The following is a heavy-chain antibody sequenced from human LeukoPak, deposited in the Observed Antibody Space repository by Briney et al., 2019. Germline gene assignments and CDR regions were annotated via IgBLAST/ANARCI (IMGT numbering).Heavy chain of an antibody. CDR3: ARVAQHYYDSSGYDY. V-gene: IGHV1-3*01. CDR1: GYTFTSYA. J-gene: IGHJ4*02. D-gene: IGHD3-22*01. CDR2: INAGNGNT. Sequence: GASVTVSFTASGYTFTSYAMHWVRQAPGQRLEWMGWINAGNGNTKYSQKLQGRVTITRDTSASTAYMELSSLRSEDTAVYYCARVAQHYYDSSGYDYWGQGTLVTVSS.